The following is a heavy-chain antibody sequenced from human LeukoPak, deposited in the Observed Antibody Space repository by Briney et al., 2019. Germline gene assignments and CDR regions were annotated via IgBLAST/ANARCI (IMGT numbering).Heavy chain of an antibody. Sequence: ASVKVSCKASGYTFTSYGIGWVRQAPGQGLEWMGWISAYNGNTNYAQKLQGRVTMTTDTSTSTAYMELRSLRPDDTAVYYCARAANYYYYYGMDVWGQGTTVTVSS. V-gene: IGHV1-18*01. J-gene: IGHJ6*02. CDR3: ARAANYYYYYGMDV. CDR1: GYTFTSYG. CDR2: ISAYNGNT.